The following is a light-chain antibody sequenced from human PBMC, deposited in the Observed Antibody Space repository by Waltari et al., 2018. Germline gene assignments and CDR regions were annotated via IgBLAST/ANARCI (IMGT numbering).Light chain of an antibody. CDR2: GAS. J-gene: IGKJ4*01. Sequence: DTILTQSPGTLSLSPGERATLSCRASQYISSRYLAWYQQKPGQAPRLLIYGASNRATGIPERFSGSGSGTDFTLTISGLDPEDFAVYFCQQYDNSPGTFGGGTKVDI. CDR1: QYISSRY. V-gene: IGKV3-20*01. CDR3: QQYDNSPGT.